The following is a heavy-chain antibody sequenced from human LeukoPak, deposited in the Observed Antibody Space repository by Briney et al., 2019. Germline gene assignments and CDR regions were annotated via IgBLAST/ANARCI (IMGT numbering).Heavy chain of an antibody. CDR2: IYYSGST. D-gene: IGHD6-13*01. V-gene: IGHV4-59*01. CDR3: ARGVPSSWYGEVYFDY. Sequence: SETLSLTCTVSGGSISSYYWSWLRQPPGKGLESIGYIYYSGSTNYNPSLKSRVTISVDTSKNQFSLKLSSVTAADTAVYYCARGVPSSWYGEVYFDYWGQGTLVTVSS. CDR1: GGSISSYY. J-gene: IGHJ4*02.